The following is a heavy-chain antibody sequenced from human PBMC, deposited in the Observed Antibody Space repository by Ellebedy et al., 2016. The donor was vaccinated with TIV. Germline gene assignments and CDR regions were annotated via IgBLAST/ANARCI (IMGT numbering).Heavy chain of an antibody. V-gene: IGHV1-2*02. Sequence: ASVKVSCKASGYTFTGYYMHWVRQAPGQGLEWMGWTDPNSDGTNYAQKFQERVTITRDMSTGTAYMELSSLRSEDTAVYYCAAEVDTAMEFDYWGQGTLVTVSS. D-gene: IGHD5-18*01. CDR1: GYTFTGYY. CDR2: TDPNSDGT. CDR3: AAEVDTAMEFDY. J-gene: IGHJ4*02.